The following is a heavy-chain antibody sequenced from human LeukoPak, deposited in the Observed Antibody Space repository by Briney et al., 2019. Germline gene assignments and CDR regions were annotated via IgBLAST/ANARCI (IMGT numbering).Heavy chain of an antibody. D-gene: IGHD6-19*01. Sequence: GGSLRLSCAASGFTFSSNYMSWVRQAPGKGLEGVSGIYSGGPPYYADSVKCRFTISRDNSKNTVYLQMNSLRVEDTAVYYCARDPGYSSGPNYWGQGTRVTVSS. CDR2: IYSGGPP. CDR1: GFTFSSNY. CDR3: ARDPGYSSGPNY. J-gene: IGHJ4*02. V-gene: IGHV3-66*01.